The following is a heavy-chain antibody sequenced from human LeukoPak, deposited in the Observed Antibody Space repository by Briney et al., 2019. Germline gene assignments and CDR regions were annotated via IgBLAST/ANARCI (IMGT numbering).Heavy chain of an antibody. CDR3: ARVRVVVPAARPGYYYYYYMDV. D-gene: IGHD2-2*01. CDR1: GGSFSGYY. V-gene: IGHV4-34*01. Sequence: MSSETLSLTCAVYGGSFSGYYWSWIRQPPGKGLEWIGEINHSGSTNYNPSLKSRVTISVDTSKNQFSLKLSSVTAADTAVYCCARVRVVVPAARPGYYYYYYMDVWGKGTTVTVSS. J-gene: IGHJ6*03. CDR2: INHSGST.